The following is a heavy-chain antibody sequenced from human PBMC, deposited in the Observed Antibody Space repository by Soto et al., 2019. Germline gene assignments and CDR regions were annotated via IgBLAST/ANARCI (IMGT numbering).Heavy chain of an antibody. V-gene: IGHV4-34*01. Sequence: PSETLSLTCAVYGGSFSGYFWSWIRQPPGKGLEWIGEINHSGSTNYNPSLKSRVTISVDTSKNQFSLKLSSVTPADTAVYYCARGRYTVTTCYFDYWGQGTLVTVSS. CDR3: ARGRYTVTTCYFDY. CDR2: INHSGST. J-gene: IGHJ4*02. CDR1: GGSFSGYF. D-gene: IGHD4-17*01.